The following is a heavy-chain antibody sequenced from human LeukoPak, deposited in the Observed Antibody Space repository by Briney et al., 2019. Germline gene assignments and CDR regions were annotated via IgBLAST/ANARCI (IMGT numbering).Heavy chain of an antibody. J-gene: IGHJ4*02. CDR2: IRSRARGQTT. CDR3: ARPNGIDWSIDYFDY. CDR1: GFMFSDHY. Sequence: GGSLRLSCAASGFMFSDHYMDWVRQPPGKGLEWVGRIRSRARGQTTEYAASVQGRFTVSRDDPKNSVYLQMNSLKTEDTAVYYCARPNGIDWSIDYFDYWGQGTLVTVSS. D-gene: IGHD3-9*01. V-gene: IGHV3-72*01.